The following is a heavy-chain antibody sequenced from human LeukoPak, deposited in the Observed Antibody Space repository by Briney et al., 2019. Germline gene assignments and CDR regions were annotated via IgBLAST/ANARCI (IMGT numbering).Heavy chain of an antibody. CDR3: AKAGRFGEFCDY. Sequence: AGGSLRLSCVASGFTFSNYDLHWVRQSTGKGLEWVSGISWSSGSLGYAGSVKGRFTISRDNAKNSLYLQMNSLRPEDTALYYCAKAGRFGEFCDYWGQGILVTVSS. J-gene: IGHJ4*02. CDR1: GFTFSNYD. V-gene: IGHV3-9*01. CDR2: ISWSSGSL. D-gene: IGHD3-10*01.